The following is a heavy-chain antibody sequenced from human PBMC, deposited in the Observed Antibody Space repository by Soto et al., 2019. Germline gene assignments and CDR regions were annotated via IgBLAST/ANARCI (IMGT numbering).Heavy chain of an antibody. V-gene: IGHV6-1*01. J-gene: IGHJ4*02. Sequence: PSQTLSLTCAISGDSVSSNSAAWYWFRQSPSRGLEWLGRTYYRSKWNNDYAVFVKSRITISPDTSKNHFSLQLNSVTPDDPAIYHCTPAPGGSGTDSWGQGTQVTVSS. CDR2: TYYRSKWNN. CDR1: GDSVSSNSAA. CDR3: TPAPGGSGTDS. D-gene: IGHD6-19*01.